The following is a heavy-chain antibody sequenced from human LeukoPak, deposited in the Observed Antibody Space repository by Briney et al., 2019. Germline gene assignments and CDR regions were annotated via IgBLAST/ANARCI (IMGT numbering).Heavy chain of an antibody. CDR2: IYYSGST. D-gene: IGHD2-2*01. Sequence: LSQTLSLTCTVSGGSISSGDYYWSWIRQPPGKGLEWIGYIYYSGSTYYNPSLKSRVTISVDTSKNQFSLKLSSVTAADTAVYYCARELGYCSSTSCFGYRGQGTLVTVSS. J-gene: IGHJ4*02. CDR3: ARELGYCSSTSCFGY. CDR1: GGSISSGDYY. V-gene: IGHV4-30-4*08.